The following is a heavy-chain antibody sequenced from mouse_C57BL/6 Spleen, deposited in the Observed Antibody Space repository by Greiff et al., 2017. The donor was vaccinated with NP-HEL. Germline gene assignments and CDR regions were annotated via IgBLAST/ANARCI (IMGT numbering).Heavy chain of an antibody. CDR2: INYDGSST. CDR3: ARVYDYSSYFDY. V-gene: IGHV5-16*01. D-gene: IGHD2-4*01. Sequence: EVQLVESEGGLVQPGSSMKLSCTASGFTFSDYYMAWVRQVPEKGLEWVANINYDGSSTYYLDSLKSRFIISRDNAKNILYLQMSSLKSEDTATYYCARVYDYSSYFDYWGQGTTLTVSS. CDR1: GFTFSDYY. J-gene: IGHJ2*01.